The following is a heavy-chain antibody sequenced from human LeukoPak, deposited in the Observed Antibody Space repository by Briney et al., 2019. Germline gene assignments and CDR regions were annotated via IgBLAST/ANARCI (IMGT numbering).Heavy chain of an antibody. Sequence: PSETLSLTCTVSGGSISSYYWGWIRQPPGKTLEWIGSIYSSGSTYYNPSLKSRVIIIIDTPKNHFSLTLSSVTAADTAVYYCARSDGYGLVGIWGQGTMVTV. CDR3: ARSDGYGLVGI. CDR1: GGSISSYY. V-gene: IGHV4-39*07. CDR2: IYSSGST. D-gene: IGHD3-10*01. J-gene: IGHJ3*02.